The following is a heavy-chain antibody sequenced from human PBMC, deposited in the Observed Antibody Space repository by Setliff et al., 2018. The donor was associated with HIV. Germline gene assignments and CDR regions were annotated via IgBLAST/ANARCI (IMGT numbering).Heavy chain of an antibody. J-gene: IGHJ5*01. CDR3: VRDRFTWAYCGGACGWFDS. V-gene: IGHV1-69*05. D-gene: IGHD2-21*02. CDR1: GYTFTDYY. Sequence: SVKVSCKTSGYTFTDYYMHWVRQAPGQGREWMGGIIPIFGTANYAQKFQGRVTITTDESTSTAYMELSSLRSEDTAVYYCVRDRFTWAYCGGACGWFDSWGQGTLVTVSS. CDR2: IIPIFGTA.